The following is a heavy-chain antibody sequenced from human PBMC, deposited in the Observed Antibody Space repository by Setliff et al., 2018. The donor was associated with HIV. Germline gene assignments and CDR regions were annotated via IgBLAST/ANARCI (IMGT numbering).Heavy chain of an antibody. D-gene: IGHD2-8*01. V-gene: IGHV1-2*06. Sequence: ASVKVSCKASGYTFTDYYMHWVRQAPGQGLEWMGRINPNSGGTNLAQKFQGRVTMTRDTSISTAYMELSRLRSDDTAVYYCATKVYCTNGVCLDAFDIWGQGTMVTVSS. CDR3: ATKVYCTNGVCLDAFDI. CDR1: GYTFTDYY. J-gene: IGHJ3*02. CDR2: INPNSGGT.